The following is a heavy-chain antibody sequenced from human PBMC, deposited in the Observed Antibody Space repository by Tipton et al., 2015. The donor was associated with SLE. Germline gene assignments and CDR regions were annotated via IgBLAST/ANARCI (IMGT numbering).Heavy chain of an antibody. CDR2: ISSSSSYI. CDR1: GFTFSSYS. CDR3: ARDVRVWFGESPGYMDV. Sequence: SLRLSCAASGFTFSSYSMNWVRQAPGKGLEWVSSISSSSSYIYYADSVKGRFTLSRDNAKNSLYLQMNSLRAEDTAVYYCARDVRVWFGESPGYMDVWGKGTTVTVSS. V-gene: IGHV3-21*01. J-gene: IGHJ6*03. D-gene: IGHD3-10*01.